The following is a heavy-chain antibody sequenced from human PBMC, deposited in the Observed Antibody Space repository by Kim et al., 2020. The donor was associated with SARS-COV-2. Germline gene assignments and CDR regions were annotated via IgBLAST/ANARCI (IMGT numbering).Heavy chain of an antibody. CDR3: AKDRSSGASSGFDP. Sequence: GGSLRLSCAASGFTFSSYGMHWVRQAPGKGLEWVAVIWYDGSNKYYADSVKGRFTISRDNSKNTLYLQMNSLRAEDTAVYYCAKDRSSGASSGFDPWGQGTLVTVSS. CDR1: GFTFSSYG. V-gene: IGHV3-33*06. J-gene: IGHJ5*02. CDR2: IWYDGSNK. D-gene: IGHD6-19*01.